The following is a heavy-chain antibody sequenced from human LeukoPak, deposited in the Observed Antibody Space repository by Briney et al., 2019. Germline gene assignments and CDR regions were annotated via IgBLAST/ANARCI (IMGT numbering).Heavy chain of an antibody. Sequence: GEPLKISCKGSGYSFTSYWIGWVRHMPGKGLEWMGIIYPGDSDTRYSPAFQGQVTISADKSISTAYLQWSSLKASDTAMYYCARHPPRIKRPYYYYYMDVWGKGTTVTVSS. CDR1: GYSFTSYW. D-gene: IGHD2/OR15-2a*01. J-gene: IGHJ6*03. CDR2: IYPGDSDT. CDR3: ARHPPRIKRPYYYYYMDV. V-gene: IGHV5-51*01.